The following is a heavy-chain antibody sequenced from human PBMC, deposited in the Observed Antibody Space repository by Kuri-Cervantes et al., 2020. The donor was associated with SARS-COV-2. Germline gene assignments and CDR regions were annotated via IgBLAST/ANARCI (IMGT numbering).Heavy chain of an antibody. V-gene: IGHV3-74*01. CDR2: INPDGSYT. CDR3: VRDGDHWNFDY. D-gene: IGHD1-1*01. CDR1: GFTFSGHW. Sequence: GGSLRLSCAASGFTFSGHWIHWVRQAPGKGLVWVSRINPDGSYTNNADSVKGRFTLSRGNAKNMLFLQMHSLRAEDTAVYYCVRDGDHWNFDYWGQGTLVTVSS. J-gene: IGHJ4*02.